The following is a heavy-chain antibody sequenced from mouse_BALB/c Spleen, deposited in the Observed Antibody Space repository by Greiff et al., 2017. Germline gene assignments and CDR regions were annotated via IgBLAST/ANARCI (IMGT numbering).Heavy chain of an antibody. CDR3: ARREPFDY. J-gene: IGHJ2*01. CDR2: IYPGDGDT. V-gene: IGHV1-82*01. Sequence: VQLQQSGPELVKPGASVKISCKASGYAFSSSWMNWVKQRPGQGLEWIGRIYPGDGDTNYNGKFKGKATLTADKSSSTAYMQLSSLTSVDSAVYFCARREPFDYWGQGTTLTVSS. CDR1: GYAFSSSW.